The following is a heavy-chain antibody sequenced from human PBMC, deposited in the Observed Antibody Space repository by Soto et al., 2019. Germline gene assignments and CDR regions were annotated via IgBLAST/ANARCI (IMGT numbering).Heavy chain of an antibody. CDR2: VYPGDSDI. Sequence: GASLKISCKGSGFIFISHWIGWVRQMPGKGLEWMASVYPGDSDIRYSPSFQGQVTISADKSISTAYLQWSSLKASDTAMYYCARHRSYHYDSSCHLNIYDMDVWGQGTTVTVSS. CDR1: GFIFISHW. D-gene: IGHD3-22*01. V-gene: IGHV5-51*01. CDR3: ARHRSYHYDSSCHLNIYDMDV. J-gene: IGHJ6*02.